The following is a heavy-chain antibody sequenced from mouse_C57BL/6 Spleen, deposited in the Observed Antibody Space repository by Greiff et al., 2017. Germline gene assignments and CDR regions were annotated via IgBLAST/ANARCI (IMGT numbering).Heavy chain of an antibody. CDR3: ACNYGSSSYYAMDY. D-gene: IGHD1-1*01. J-gene: IGHJ4*01. CDR2: INPNYGTT. Sequence: EVQLQESGPELVKPGASVKISCKASGYSFTDYNMNWVKQSNGKSLEWIGVINPNYGTTSYNQKFKGKATLTVDQSSSTAYMQLNSLTSEDSAVYYCACNYGSSSYYAMDYWGQGTSVTVSS. CDR1: GYSFTDYN. V-gene: IGHV1-39*01.